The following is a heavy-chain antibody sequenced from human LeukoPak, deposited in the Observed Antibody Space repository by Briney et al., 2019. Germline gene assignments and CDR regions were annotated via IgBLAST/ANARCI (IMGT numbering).Heavy chain of an antibody. CDR3: ARGGRDRWHRTLLDDY. CDR1: GYTFTSYD. D-gene: IGHD2-15*01. J-gene: IGHJ4*02. CDR2: MNPNSGNT. Sequence: ASVKVSCKASGYTFTSYDINWVRQATGQGLEWMGWMNPNSGNTGYAQKFQGRVTMTRNTSISTAYMELGSLRSEDTAVYYCARGGRDRWHRTLLDDYWGQGTLVTVSS. V-gene: IGHV1-8*01.